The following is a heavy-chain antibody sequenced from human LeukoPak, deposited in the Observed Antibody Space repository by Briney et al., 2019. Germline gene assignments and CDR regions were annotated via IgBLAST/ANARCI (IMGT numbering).Heavy chain of an antibody. CDR3: ARQGESNSWYSPDY. CDR2: IYYSGST. Sequence: SETLSLTCTVSGGSISSYYWSWIRQPPGKGLEWIGYIYYSGSTNYNPSLKSRVTMSVDTSKNQFSLTLTSVTAADTAVYYCARQGESNSWYSPDYWGQGTLVTVSS. J-gene: IGHJ4*02. D-gene: IGHD6-13*01. CDR1: GGSISSYY. V-gene: IGHV4-59*08.